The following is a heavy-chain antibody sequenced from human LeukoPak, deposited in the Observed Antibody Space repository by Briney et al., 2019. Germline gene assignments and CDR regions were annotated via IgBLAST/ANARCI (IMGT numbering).Heavy chain of an antibody. CDR2: IYYSGST. J-gene: IGHJ4*02. CDR1: GGSISSYY. V-gene: IGHV4-59*01. CDR3: ASASLSYRDTAMVAN. D-gene: IGHD5-18*01. Sequence: PSETLSLTCTVSGGSISSYYWSWIRQPPGKGLQWIGYIYYSGSTNYNPSLKSRVTISIDTSKKQFSLKVRSVSAADTAVYYCASASLSYRDTAMVANWGQGTLVTVSS.